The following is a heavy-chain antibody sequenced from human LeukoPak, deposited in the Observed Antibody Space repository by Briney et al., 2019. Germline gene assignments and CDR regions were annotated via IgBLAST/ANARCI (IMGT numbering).Heavy chain of an antibody. CDR2: ISSMISYI. J-gene: IGHJ6*02. V-gene: IGHV3-21*01. D-gene: IGHD5-24*01. CDR1: GFTFSRHS. CDR3: ARDEMEPYYYYYGMDV. Sequence: GPSVRLSWAASGFTFSRHSMKSVRQEPGKWLEWVSSISSMISYIYYADSVKGRVTISRDNAKNSLYLQMNSLRAEDTAVYYCARDEMEPYYYYYGMDVWGQGTTVTVSS.